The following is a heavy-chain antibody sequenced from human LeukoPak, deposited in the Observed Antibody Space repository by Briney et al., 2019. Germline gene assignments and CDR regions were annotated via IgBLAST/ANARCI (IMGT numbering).Heavy chain of an antibody. CDR1: GTTISAFY. V-gene: IGHV4-4*09. CDR3: ASQFNDNGDYLGWFDP. J-gene: IGHJ5*02. D-gene: IGHD4-17*01. Sequence: PSETLSLTCTVSGTTISAFYWAWIRQSPGKGLEWIGHIYTGRTTNHNPSLYSRVTISVDTSKNQIFLKLRSVSAADTAVYFCASQFNDNGDYLGWFDPWGQGTLVTVSP. CDR2: IYTGRTT.